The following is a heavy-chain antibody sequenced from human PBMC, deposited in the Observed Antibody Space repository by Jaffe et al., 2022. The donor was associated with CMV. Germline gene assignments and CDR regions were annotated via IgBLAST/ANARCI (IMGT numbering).Heavy chain of an antibody. J-gene: IGHJ6*02. CDR3: ARDQSARRTYYYYYYGMDV. D-gene: IGHD6-6*01. CDR1: GGSVSSGSYY. CDR2: IYYSGST. V-gene: IGHV4-61*01. Sequence: QVQLQESGPGLVKPSETLSLTCTVSGGSVSSGSYYWSWIRQPPGKGLEWIGYIYYSGSTNYNPSLKSRVTISVDTSKNQFSLKLSSVTAADTAVYYCARDQSARRTYYYYYYGMDVWGQGTTVTVSS.